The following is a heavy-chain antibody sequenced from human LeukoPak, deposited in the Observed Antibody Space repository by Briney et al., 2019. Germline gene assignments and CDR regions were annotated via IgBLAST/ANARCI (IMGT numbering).Heavy chain of an antibody. CDR3: ARSPGGSRVDY. CDR1: GGSVNSGVYY. V-gene: IGHV4-4*02. D-gene: IGHD2-15*01. Sequence: PSETLSLTCTVSGGSVNSGVYYWSWVRQPPGKGLEWIGEIYHSGSTNYNPSLKSRVTISVDKSKNQFSLKLSSVTAADTAVYYCARSPGGSRVDYWGQGTLVTVSS. CDR2: IYHSGST. J-gene: IGHJ4*02.